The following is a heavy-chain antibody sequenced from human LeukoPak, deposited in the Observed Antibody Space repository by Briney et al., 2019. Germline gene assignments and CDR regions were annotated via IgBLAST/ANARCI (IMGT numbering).Heavy chain of an antibody. CDR1: GGSISSSSYY. CDR2: IYYSGST. V-gene: IGHV4-39*01. Sequence: PSETLSLTCTVSGGSISSSSYYWGWIRQPPGKGLEWIGSIYYSGSTNYNPSLKSRVTISVDTSKNQFSLKLSSVTAADTAVYYCARQLLSSYFYFDYWGQGTLVTVSS. CDR3: ARQLLSSYFYFDY. D-gene: IGHD2-2*01. J-gene: IGHJ4*02.